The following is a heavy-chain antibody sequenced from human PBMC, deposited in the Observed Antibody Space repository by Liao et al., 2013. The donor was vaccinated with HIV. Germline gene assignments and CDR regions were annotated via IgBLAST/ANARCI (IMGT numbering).Heavy chain of an antibody. Sequence: QVQLQQWGAGLLKPSETLSLTCAVYGGSFSAYYWTWIRQPPGKGRGVAWGKLNHSGSTNYNPSLNTRVTMSVDTSKNQFSLKLRSVTAADTAVYYCARGGRRDYYSRSDNYYYYMDVWGKGTTVTVSS. J-gene: IGHJ6*03. V-gene: IGHV4-34*01. CDR3: ARGGRRDYYSRSDNYYYYMDV. CDR1: GGSFSAYY. D-gene: IGHD4-17*01. CDR2: LNHSGST.